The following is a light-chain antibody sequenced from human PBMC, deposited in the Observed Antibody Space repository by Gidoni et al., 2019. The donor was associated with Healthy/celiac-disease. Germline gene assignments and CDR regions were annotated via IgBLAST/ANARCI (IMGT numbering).Light chain of an antibody. CDR2: LNSDGSQ. CDR1: SGHSSYA. J-gene: IGLJ2*01. CDR3: QTWGTGIVV. V-gene: IGLV4-69*01. Sequence: QLVLTQSPSASASLVASVTLTCTLSSGHSSYAIAWHQQQPEKGPRYLMKLNSDGSQSKGDGIPDRFSGSSSGAERYLTISSLKSEDEADYYFQTWGTGIVVFGGGTKLTVL.